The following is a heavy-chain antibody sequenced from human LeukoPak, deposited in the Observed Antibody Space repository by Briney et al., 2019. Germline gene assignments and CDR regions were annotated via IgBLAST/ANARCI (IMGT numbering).Heavy chain of an antibody. J-gene: IGHJ4*02. D-gene: IGHD2-15*01. CDR1: GFTFTNAW. CDR3: TTTYCGGGSCYRGRYYFDY. Sequence: GGSLRLSCAASGFTFTNAWMNWVRQAPGKGLEWVGRIKSKTDGGTTDYAAPVKGRFTISRDDSKNTLYLQMNSLKTEDTAVYYCTTTYCGGGSCYRGRYYFDYWGQGTLVTVSS. CDR2: IKSKTDGGTT. V-gene: IGHV3-15*07.